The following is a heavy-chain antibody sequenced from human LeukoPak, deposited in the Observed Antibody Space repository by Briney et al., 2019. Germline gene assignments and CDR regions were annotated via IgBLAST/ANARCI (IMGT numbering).Heavy chain of an antibody. CDR1: GGSISSYY. Sequence: PSETLSLTCTVSGGSISSYYWTWIRQPPGKGLEWIGFIYYSGSTNYNPSLKSRVTISVDTSKNQLSLKLSSVTAADTAVYYCALSTSGEYFHRWGQGTLVTVSS. V-gene: IGHV4-59*01. CDR2: IYYSGST. J-gene: IGHJ1*01. D-gene: IGHD6-6*01. CDR3: ALSTSGEYFHR.